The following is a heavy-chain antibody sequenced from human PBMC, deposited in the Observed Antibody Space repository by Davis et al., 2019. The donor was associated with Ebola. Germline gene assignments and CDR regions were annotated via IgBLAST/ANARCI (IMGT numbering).Heavy chain of an antibody. D-gene: IGHD3-9*01. CDR1: GFTFSSYG. V-gene: IGHV3-30*18. CDR2: ISYDGSNK. CDR3: AKDFDWDVYYYYGMDV. Sequence: GESLKISCAASGFTFSSYGMHWVRQAPGKGLEWVAVISYDGSNKYYADSVKGRFTISRDNSKNTLYLQMNSLRAEDTAVYYCAKDFDWDVYYYYGMDVWGQGTTVTVSS. J-gene: IGHJ6*02.